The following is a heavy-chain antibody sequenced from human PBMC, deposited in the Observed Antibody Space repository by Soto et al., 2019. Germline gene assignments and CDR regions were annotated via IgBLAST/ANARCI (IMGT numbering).Heavy chain of an antibody. V-gene: IGHV4-31*03. CDR2: IYYSGST. CDR1: GGSISSGGYY. CDR3: ARILQGRVRGVIDGFDP. Sequence: SETLSLTCTVSGGSISSGGYYWSWIRQHPGKGLEWIGYIYYSGSTYYNPSLKSRVTISVDTSKNQFSLKLSSVTAADTAVYYCARILQGRVRGVIDGFDPWGQGTLVTVSS. D-gene: IGHD3-10*01. J-gene: IGHJ5*02.